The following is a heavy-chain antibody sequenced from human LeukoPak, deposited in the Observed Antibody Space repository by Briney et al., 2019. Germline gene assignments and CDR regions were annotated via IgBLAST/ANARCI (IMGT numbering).Heavy chain of an antibody. CDR2: ISSSSSYI. J-gene: IGHJ5*02. D-gene: IGHD6-6*01. Sequence: GGSLRLSCAASGFTFSSYSMNWVRQAPGEGLEWVSSISSSSSYIYYADSVKGRFTISRDNAKNSLYLQMNSLRAEDTAVYYCARDGSSIANPWGQGTLVTVSS. CDR1: GFTFSSYS. V-gene: IGHV3-21*01. CDR3: ARDGSSIANP.